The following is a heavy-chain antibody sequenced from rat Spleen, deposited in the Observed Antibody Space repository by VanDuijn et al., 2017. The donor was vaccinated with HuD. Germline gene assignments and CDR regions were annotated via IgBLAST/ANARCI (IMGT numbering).Heavy chain of an antibody. CDR2: RSYDGGNT. CDR1: GFTLSDYS. Sequence: EVQLVESDGGLVQPGRSLKLPCTASGFTLSDYSMAWVRQAPMKGVEWVATRSYDGGNTYYRESVKGRFTVSRNNAKNTLYLQMDSLRSEDTTTYYCARQYVYYGSKSSNWFAYWGQGTLVTVSS. D-gene: IGHD1-6*01. V-gene: IGHV5-29*01. J-gene: IGHJ3*01. CDR3: ARQYVYYGSKSSNWFAY.